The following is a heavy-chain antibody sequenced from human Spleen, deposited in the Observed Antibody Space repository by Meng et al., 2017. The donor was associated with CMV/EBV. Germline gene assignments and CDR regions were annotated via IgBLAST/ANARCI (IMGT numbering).Heavy chain of an antibody. Sequence: SETLSLTCTVSGGSISSYYWSWIRQPPGKRLEWIGYIYYSGSTNYSPSLRSRVTISSDTSKNQFSLKLISVTAADTAVYYCARDHGSSTNYYDSSGYIDAFDIWGQGTMVTVSS. CDR2: IYYSGST. D-gene: IGHD3-22*01. CDR3: ARDHGSSTNYYDSSGYIDAFDI. V-gene: IGHV4-59*01. J-gene: IGHJ3*02. CDR1: GGSISSYY.